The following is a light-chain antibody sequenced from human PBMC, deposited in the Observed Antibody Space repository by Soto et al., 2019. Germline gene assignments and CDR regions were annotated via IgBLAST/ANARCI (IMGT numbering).Light chain of an antibody. J-gene: IGLJ1*01. V-gene: IGLV2-8*01. CDR1: SSDVGASDY. CDR2: EVN. Sequence: QSALTQPPSASGSPGQSVAISCTGTSSDVGASDYVSWYQQHSGKAPKLLLYEVNKRPSGVPDRFSGSKSGNTASLTVSAHPDDEEADYYCPYPSSHSYVLGAGTKVTVL. CDR3: PYPSSHSYV.